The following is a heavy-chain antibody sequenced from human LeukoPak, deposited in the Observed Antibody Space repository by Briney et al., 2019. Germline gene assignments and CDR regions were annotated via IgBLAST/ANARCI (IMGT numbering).Heavy chain of an antibody. CDR2: MNRNSGNT. V-gene: IGHV1-8*03. CDR3: ARVIPWDGYNPYYFDY. J-gene: IGHJ4*02. D-gene: IGHD5-24*01. Sequence: ASVKVSCKASVYTFTSYDINWVRQATGQGREWMGWMNRNSGNTGYAQKFQGRVTITKNTAISTAYMELSSLRSEDTAVYYCARVIPWDGYNPYYFDYWGQGPLVTVSS. CDR1: VYTFTSYD.